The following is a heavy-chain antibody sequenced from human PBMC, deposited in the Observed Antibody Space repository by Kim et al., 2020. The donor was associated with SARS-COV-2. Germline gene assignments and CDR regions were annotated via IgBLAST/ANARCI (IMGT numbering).Heavy chain of an antibody. D-gene: IGHD6-19*01. CDR3: ARAPGWSTFYYYGMDV. Sequence: ASVKVSCKASGYTFTSYAMNWVRQAPRQGLEWMGWINTNTGNPTYAQGFTGRFVFSLDTSVSTAYLQISSLKAEDTAVYYCARAPGWSTFYYYGMDVWGQGTTVTVSS. CDR1: GYTFTSYA. J-gene: IGHJ6*02. CDR2: INTNTGNP. V-gene: IGHV7-4-1*02.